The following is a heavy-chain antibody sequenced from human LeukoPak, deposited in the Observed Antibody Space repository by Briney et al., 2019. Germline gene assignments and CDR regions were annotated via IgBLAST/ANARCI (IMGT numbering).Heavy chain of an antibody. Sequence: KTGGSLRLSCAVSGFTFNTAYMSWVRQAPGKGREYIGRIKSDTDGGTTYYAAPVKGRFTISRDDSKNTLYLQMNGLKIEDTALYYCTADLRLWGQGTLVTVSS. D-gene: IGHD3-16*01. J-gene: IGHJ1*01. CDR1: GFTFNTAY. V-gene: IGHV3-15*01. CDR2: IKSDTDGGTT. CDR3: TADLRL.